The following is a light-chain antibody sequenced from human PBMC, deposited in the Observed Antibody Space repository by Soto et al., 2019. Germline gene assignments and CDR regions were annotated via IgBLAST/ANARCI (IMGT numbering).Light chain of an antibody. CDR1: SSNIGKTS. CDR2: TGD. Sequence: QSVLTQPPSASGTPGQRVTISCSGSSSNIGKTSVHWFQQLPGAAPKLLIHTGDKRPSGVPDRFSGSKSGTSASLAITGLQSEDEVDYYCAAWDDSLNGFVFGTGTKVTVL. CDR3: AAWDDSLNGFV. J-gene: IGLJ1*01. V-gene: IGLV1-44*01.